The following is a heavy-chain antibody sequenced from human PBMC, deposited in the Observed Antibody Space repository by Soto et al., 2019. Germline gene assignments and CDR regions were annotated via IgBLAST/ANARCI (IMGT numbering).Heavy chain of an antibody. J-gene: IGHJ6*02. CDR2: ISSSSSTI. Sequence: GGSLRLSCAASGFTFSSYSMNWVRQAPGKGLEWVSYISSSSSTIYYADSVKGRFTISRDNAKNSLYLQMNSLRDEDTAVYYCARSQYYDFWSGNAQGWSGGMDVWGQGTTVTVSS. D-gene: IGHD3-3*01. CDR1: GFTFSSYS. V-gene: IGHV3-48*02. CDR3: ARSQYYDFWSGNAQGWSGGMDV.